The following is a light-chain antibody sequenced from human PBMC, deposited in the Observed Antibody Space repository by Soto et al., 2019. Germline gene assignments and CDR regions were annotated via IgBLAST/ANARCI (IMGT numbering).Light chain of an antibody. CDR2: ASS. J-gene: IGKJ4*01. Sequence: VMTQSPANMSVSPGERVTLSCRASQNVATYVAWYQQKRGQAPRLLIYASSTRATDIPATFSGSGSGTQFRRTISSLQSEDSAVYYFQQYYLWVLSFGGVTKVEI. CDR3: QQYYLWVLS. V-gene: IGKV3D-15*01. CDR1: QNVATY.